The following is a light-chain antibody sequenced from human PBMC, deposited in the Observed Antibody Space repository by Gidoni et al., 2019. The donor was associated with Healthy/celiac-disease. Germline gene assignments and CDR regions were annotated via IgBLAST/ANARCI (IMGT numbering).Light chain of an antibody. J-gene: IGKJ3*01. CDR1: QSISSY. Sequence: DIQLTQSPSSLSASVGDRVTITCRASQSISSYLNWYQQKPGKAPKLLIDAASSLQRGVPSRFSGSGSGTDFTLTISSLQPEYFATYYCQQSYSTLIFTFGPGTRVNIK. V-gene: IGKV1-39*01. CDR3: QQSYSTLIFT. CDR2: AAS.